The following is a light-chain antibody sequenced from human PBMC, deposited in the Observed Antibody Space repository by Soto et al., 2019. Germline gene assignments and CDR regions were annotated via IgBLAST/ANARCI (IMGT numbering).Light chain of an antibody. Sequence: DSEWAVSVTTLDLSPGETAALSCIATRSVCSYLAWYQQKPGQAPRLLIYDASSRPTDIPARFSGSGYGTDFTLTITTLEPEDVEIYYCPQRLATPLSFGHGTRLEIK. V-gene: IGKV3-11*01. CDR2: DAS. J-gene: IGKJ5*01. CDR3: PQRLATPLS. CDR1: RSVCSY.